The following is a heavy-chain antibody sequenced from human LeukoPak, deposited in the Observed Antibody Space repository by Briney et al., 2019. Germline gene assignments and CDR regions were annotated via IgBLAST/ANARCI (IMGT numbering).Heavy chain of an antibody. V-gene: IGHV3-30-3*01. CDR2: ISYDGSNK. CDR3: ARGPGIAVAAFGPFDY. J-gene: IGHJ4*02. Sequence: GGSLRLSCAASGFTFSSYWMHWVRQAPGEGLEWVAVISYDGSNKYYADSVKGRFTISRDNSKNTLYLQMNSLRAEDTAVYYCARGPGIAVAAFGPFDYWGQGTLVTVSS. CDR1: GFTFSSYW. D-gene: IGHD6-19*01.